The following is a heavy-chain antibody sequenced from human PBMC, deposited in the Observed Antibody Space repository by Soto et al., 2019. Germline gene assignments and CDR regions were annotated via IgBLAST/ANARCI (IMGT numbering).Heavy chain of an antibody. CDR3: ARHGALHSSSALFDN. J-gene: IGHJ4*02. D-gene: IGHD6-6*01. CDR1: GYNFTNYW. Sequence: GESLKISCKASGYNFTNYWISWVRQMPGKGLEWMARIDPSDSYNNYNPSFQGHVTISTDKSITTAFLQWSSLKASDTAVYFCARHGALHSSSALFDNWGQGTLVTVSS. V-gene: IGHV5-10-1*01. CDR2: IDPSDSYN.